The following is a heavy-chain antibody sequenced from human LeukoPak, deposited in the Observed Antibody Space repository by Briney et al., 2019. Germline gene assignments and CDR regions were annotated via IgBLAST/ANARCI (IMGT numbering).Heavy chain of an antibody. J-gene: IGHJ4*02. CDR2: INPSGGST. CDR1: GYTFTSYY. CDR3: ARDELRYRLDY. D-gene: IGHD3-9*01. Sequence: ASVKVSCKASGYTFTSYYMHWVRQAPGQGLEWMGIINPSGGSTSYAQKFQGRVTMTRDMSTSTVYMELSSLRSEDTAVYYCARDELRYRLDYWGQGTLVTVSS. V-gene: IGHV1-46*01.